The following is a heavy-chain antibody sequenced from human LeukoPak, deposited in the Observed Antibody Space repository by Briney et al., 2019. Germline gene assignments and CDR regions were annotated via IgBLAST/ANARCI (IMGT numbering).Heavy chain of an antibody. CDR3: VTYQLLLYGFDY. J-gene: IGHJ4*02. CDR1: GFTFSSYW. CDR2: FYSGGST. D-gene: IGHD2-2*01. Sequence: GGFLRLSCAASGFTFSSYWMSWVRQAPGKGLEWVSMFYSGGSTFYADSVKGRFTIARDSSKNTLYLQMNTLRAEDTAVYYCVTYQLLLYGFDYWGQGTLVTVSS. V-gene: IGHV3-66*01.